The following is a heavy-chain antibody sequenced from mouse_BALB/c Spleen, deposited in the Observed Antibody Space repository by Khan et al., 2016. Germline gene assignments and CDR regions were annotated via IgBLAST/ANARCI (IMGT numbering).Heavy chain of an antibody. CDR3: TRNDYGPFAY. CDR1: GYTFTDYS. D-gene: IGHD2-4*01. J-gene: IGHJ3*01. V-gene: IGHV9-2-1*01. Sequence: QIQLVQSGPELKKPGETVKISCKASGYTFTDYSVHWVKQAPGRGLKWLAWINTETGEPTYADDFKGRFAFSLETSASTAYLQINNLKNEDTATLFCTRNDYGPFAYWGQGPLVSVSA. CDR2: INTETGEP.